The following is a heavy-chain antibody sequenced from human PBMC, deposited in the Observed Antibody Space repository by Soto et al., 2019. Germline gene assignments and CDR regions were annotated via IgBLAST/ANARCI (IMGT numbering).Heavy chain of an antibody. CDR2: ISSSSSTI. V-gene: IGHV3-48*01. CDR3: ASDSNAFDN. J-gene: IGHJ4*02. CDR1: GFNFNIYS. Sequence: EVQLVESGGGLVQPGGSLRLSCAASGFNFNIYSMNWVRQAPGKGLEWISYISSSSSTIHYADSVKGRXTISXDNXXXXXXXXXXXXXDEDTAVYYCASDSNAFDNWGQGTLVTVSS. D-gene: IGHD3-10*01.